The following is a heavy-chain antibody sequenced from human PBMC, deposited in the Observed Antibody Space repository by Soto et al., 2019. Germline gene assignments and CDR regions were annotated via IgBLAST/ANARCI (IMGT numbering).Heavy chain of an antibody. D-gene: IGHD1-1*01. Sequence: ASVKVSSKASGYTFTSYDINWVRQATGQRLECIGWMNPNSGNTGYAQKLHGRVTITRNTSISTAYMELSSLRFEDTSVYYCARAQLRRLRWRRVWFDPWGQGTLVIVSS. V-gene: IGHV1-8*01. CDR1: GYTFTSYD. CDR3: ARAQLRRLRWRRVWFDP. J-gene: IGHJ5*02. CDR2: MNPNSGNT.